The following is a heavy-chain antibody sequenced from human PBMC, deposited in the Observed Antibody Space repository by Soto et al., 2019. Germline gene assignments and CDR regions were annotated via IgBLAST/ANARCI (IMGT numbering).Heavy chain of an antibody. Sequence: GGSLRLSCAASGFTFSSYAMSWVRQAPGKGLEWVSIMSGSGGTTFYADSVKGRFTISRADCNNTVYLQMNSLRDEDTALYYCARGTGGSSAWRPLDRWGQGTLVTVSS. V-gene: IGHV3-23*01. J-gene: IGHJ5*02. CDR2: MSGSGGTT. CDR1: GFTFSSYA. D-gene: IGHD6-19*01. CDR3: ARGTGGSSAWRPLDR.